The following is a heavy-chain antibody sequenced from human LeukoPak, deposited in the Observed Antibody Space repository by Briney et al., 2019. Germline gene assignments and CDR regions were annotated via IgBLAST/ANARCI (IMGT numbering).Heavy chain of an antibody. CDR3: GRAPRPVAWNWFDP. CDR2: IRSEAYGGTT. CDR1: GFTFSSYW. Sequence: GGSLRLSCAASGFTFSSYWMSWVRQAPGKGLEWVGFIRSEAYGGTTENAASLKDRFTISRDDSTSIAYLLIKSLKTEDTAVYYCGRAPRPVAWNWFDPWGQGTLVAVSS. V-gene: IGHV3-49*04. J-gene: IGHJ5*02. D-gene: IGHD2-15*01.